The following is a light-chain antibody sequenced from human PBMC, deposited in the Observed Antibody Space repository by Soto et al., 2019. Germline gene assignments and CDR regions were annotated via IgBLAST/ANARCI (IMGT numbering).Light chain of an antibody. Sequence: EIVLTQSPATLSLSPGERATLSCRASQGLRNQLAWYQQKPGQAPRLLIYDSPNRATGIPGRFSGSGSGTDFTLTISSLEPEDFAVYYCQQRSNWPWTFGQGTKVEIK. CDR1: QGLRNQ. CDR2: DSP. CDR3: QQRSNWPWT. V-gene: IGKV3-11*01. J-gene: IGKJ1*01.